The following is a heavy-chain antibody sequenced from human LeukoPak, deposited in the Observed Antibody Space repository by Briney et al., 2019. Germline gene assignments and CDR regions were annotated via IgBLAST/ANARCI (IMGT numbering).Heavy chain of an antibody. V-gene: IGHV3-64D*06. CDR3: VYRLSFDS. J-gene: IGHJ4*02. CDR2: ISSNGGST. Sequence: PGGSLRLSCSASGFTFSTSTMHWVRQAPGKGLEYVSAISSNGGSTYYADSVKGRFTISRDNSKNTMYLQMSSLRADDTALYYCVYRLSFDSWGQGTLVTVSS. D-gene: IGHD4-11*01. CDR1: GFTFSTST.